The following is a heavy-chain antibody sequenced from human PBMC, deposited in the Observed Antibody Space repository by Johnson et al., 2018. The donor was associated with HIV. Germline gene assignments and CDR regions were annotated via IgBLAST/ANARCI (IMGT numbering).Heavy chain of an antibody. CDR3: ARDGTSRGGAFDI. V-gene: IGHV3-30*04. D-gene: IGHD6-13*01. J-gene: IGHJ3*02. Sequence: QVQLVESGGGVVQPGRSLRLSCAASGFSFSSYAMHWVRQAPGKGLEWVAVVSYDGSERYYADSVKGLFTISRDSSKNTLYLQMNSLRAEDTAVYYCARDGTSRGGAFDIWGQGTMVTVSS. CDR2: VSYDGSER. CDR1: GFSFSSYA.